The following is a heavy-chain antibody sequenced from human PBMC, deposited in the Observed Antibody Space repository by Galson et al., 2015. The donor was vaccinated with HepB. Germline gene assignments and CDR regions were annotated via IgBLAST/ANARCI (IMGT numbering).Heavy chain of an antibody. J-gene: IGHJ4*02. D-gene: IGHD3-3*01. V-gene: IGHV3-23*01. CDR2: ISGSGGST. CDR1: GFTFSSYA. CDR3: AKDLGSGDFWSGYYRYFDY. Sequence: SLRLSCAASGFTFSSYAMSWVRQAPGKGLEWVSAISGSGGSTYYADSVKGRFTISRDNSKNTLYLQMNSLRAEDTAVYYCAKDLGSGDFWSGYYRYFDYWGQGTLVTVSS.